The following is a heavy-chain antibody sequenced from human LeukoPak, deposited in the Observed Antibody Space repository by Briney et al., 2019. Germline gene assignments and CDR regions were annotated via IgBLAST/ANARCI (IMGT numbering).Heavy chain of an antibody. D-gene: IGHD2-15*01. CDR2: INHSGST. CDR1: GFTFSNFA. J-gene: IGHJ2*01. V-gene: IGHV4-34*01. CDR3: ARARGLLLL. Sequence: GSLRLSCAASGFTFSNFAMSWVRQPPGKGLEWIGEINHSGSTNYNPSLKSRVTISVDTSKNQFSLKLSSVTAADTAVYYCARARGLLLLWGRGTLVTVSS.